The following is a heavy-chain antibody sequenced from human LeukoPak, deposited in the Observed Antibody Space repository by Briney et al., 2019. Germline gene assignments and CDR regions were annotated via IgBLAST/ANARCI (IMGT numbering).Heavy chain of an antibody. Sequence: TGGSLRLSCAASGFTFSSYEVNWVRQAPGKGLEWVSYISSSGSTIYYADSVKGRFTISRDNAKNSLYLQMNSLRAEDTAVYYCARGKSYYDSSGYIDYWGQGTLVTVSS. CDR3: ARGKSYYDSSGYIDY. CDR1: GFTFSSYE. J-gene: IGHJ4*02. V-gene: IGHV3-48*03. CDR2: ISSSGSTI. D-gene: IGHD3-22*01.